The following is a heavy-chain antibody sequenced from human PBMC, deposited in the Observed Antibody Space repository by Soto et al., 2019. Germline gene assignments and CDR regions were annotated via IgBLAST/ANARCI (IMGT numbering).Heavy chain of an antibody. CDR1: GFTFSSYA. Sequence: EVQLLESGGGLVQPGGSLRLSCAASGFTFSSYAMSWVRQAPGKGLEWVSAISGSGGSTYYADSVKGRFIISRDNSKNTQYLQMNSLRAEDTAVYYCAKDSGYCSSTSCYGGAFDIWGQGTMVTVSS. J-gene: IGHJ3*02. CDR2: ISGSGGST. V-gene: IGHV3-23*01. D-gene: IGHD2-2*01. CDR3: AKDSGYCSSTSCYGGAFDI.